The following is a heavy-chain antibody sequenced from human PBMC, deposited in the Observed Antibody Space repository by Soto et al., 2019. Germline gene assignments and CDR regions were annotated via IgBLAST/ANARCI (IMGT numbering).Heavy chain of an antibody. V-gene: IGHV3-15*07. Sequence: GGSLRLSCAASGFTFSNAWMNWVRQAPGKGLEWVGRIKSKTDGGTTDYAAPVKGRFTISRDDSKNTLYLQMNSLKTEDTAVYYCTTDLLVDIVATVFRSGIVWGQGTTVTVSS. D-gene: IGHD5-12*01. J-gene: IGHJ6*02. CDR3: TTDLLVDIVATVFRSGIV. CDR1: GFTFSNAW. CDR2: IKSKTDGGTT.